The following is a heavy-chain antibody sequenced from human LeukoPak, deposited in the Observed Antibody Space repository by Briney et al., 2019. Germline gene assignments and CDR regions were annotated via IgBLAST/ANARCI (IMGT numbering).Heavy chain of an antibody. CDR3: ARRGYGDYAPFDY. D-gene: IGHD4-17*01. V-gene: IGHV3-66*04. CDR1: GFTVSSNY. J-gene: IGHJ4*02. CDR2: IYSGGST. Sequence: GGSLRLSCAVSGFTVSSNYMSWVRQAPGKGLEWVSIIYSGGSTYYADSVKGRFTISKDNSKNTLYLQMNSLRAEDTAVYYCARRGYGDYAPFDYWGQGTLVTVSS.